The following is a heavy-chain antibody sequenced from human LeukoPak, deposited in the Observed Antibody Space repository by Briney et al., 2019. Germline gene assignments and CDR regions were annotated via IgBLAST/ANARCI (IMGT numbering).Heavy chain of an antibody. CDR1: RYTFTSYG. Sequence: GASVKVSCMATRYTFTSYGISWVRQAPGQERDGMGGIIPIFGTANYAQKFQGRVTITADKSTSTAYMERSSLRSEDTAVYYCARAGKQWLVGHGMDVWGKGTTVTVSS. CDR2: IIPIFGTA. J-gene: IGHJ6*04. D-gene: IGHD6-19*01. CDR3: ARAGKQWLVGHGMDV. V-gene: IGHV1-69*06.